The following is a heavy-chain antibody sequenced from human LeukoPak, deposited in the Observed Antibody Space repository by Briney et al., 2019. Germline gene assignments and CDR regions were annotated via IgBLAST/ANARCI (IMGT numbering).Heavy chain of an antibody. D-gene: IGHD2-8*01. J-gene: IGHJ6*03. CDR3: ARANGPNVYYYYYMDV. CDR2: IIPIFGTA. CDR1: GGTFSSYA. V-gene: IGHV1-69*05. Sequence: ASVKLSCKASGGTFSSYAISWVRQAPGQGLEWMGGIIPIFGTANYAQNFQGRVTITTDQSKNTAYMQLNSLSSEDTAVYYCARANGPNVYYYYYMDVWGKGTTVTVSS.